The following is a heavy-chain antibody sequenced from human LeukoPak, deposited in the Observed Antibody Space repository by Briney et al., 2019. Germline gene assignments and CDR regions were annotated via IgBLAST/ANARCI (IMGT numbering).Heavy chain of an antibody. J-gene: IGHJ4*02. Sequence: RASVKVSCKVSGYTLTELSMHWVRQAPGKGLEWMGGFDPEDGETIYAQKFQGRVTMTEDTSTDTAYMELSSLRSEDTAVYYCATLGAVAGPFDYWGQGTLVTVSS. D-gene: IGHD6-19*01. CDR3: ATLGAVAGPFDY. CDR1: GYTLTELS. V-gene: IGHV1-24*01. CDR2: FDPEDGET.